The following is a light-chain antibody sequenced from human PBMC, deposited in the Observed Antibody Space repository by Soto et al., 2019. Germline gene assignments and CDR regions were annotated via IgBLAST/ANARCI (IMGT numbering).Light chain of an antibody. Sequence: EIVLTQSPGTLSLSPGERATLSCRASQSVASTYFAWYQQKPGQAPRLLIYGASSRATGIPDRFSGSESGTDFTLTISRLEPDDFAVSYCQQYGSSPLTFGGGTKVEIK. CDR3: QQYGSSPLT. V-gene: IGKV3-20*01. CDR2: GAS. CDR1: QSVASTY. J-gene: IGKJ4*01.